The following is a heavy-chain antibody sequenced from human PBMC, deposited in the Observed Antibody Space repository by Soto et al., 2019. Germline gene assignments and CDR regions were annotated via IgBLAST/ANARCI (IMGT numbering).Heavy chain of an antibody. CDR1: GFTFSNAW. CDR2: IKSKTDGGTT. Sequence: XGSLRLSCAASGFTFSNAWMSWVRQAPGKGLEWVGRIKSKTDGGTTDYAAPVKGRFTISRDDSKNTLYLQMNSLKTEDTAVYYCTTDHGYCSGGSCQYYYYGMDVWGQGPTVTVSS. J-gene: IGHJ6*02. D-gene: IGHD2-15*01. V-gene: IGHV3-15*01. CDR3: TTDHGYCSGGSCQYYYYGMDV.